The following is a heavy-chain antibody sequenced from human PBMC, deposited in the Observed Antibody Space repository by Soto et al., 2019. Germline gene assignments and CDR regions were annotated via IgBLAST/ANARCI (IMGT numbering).Heavy chain of an antibody. CDR2: INPSGGST. V-gene: IGHV1-46*01. CDR1: GYTFTSSY. Sequence: ASVHVSCKASGYTFTSSYMHCLRQAPGPGLEWMGIINPSGGSTSYAQKFQGRVTMTSDTSTSTVYMELSSLRSEDTAVYYWARGYSSLTGDWFDPWGQGTQVTGSA. CDR3: ARGYSSLTGDWFDP. D-gene: IGHD6-13*01. J-gene: IGHJ5*02.